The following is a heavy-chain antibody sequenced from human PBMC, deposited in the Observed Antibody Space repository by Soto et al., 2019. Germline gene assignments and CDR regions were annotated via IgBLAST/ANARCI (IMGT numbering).Heavy chain of an antibody. CDR3: ADDLWSAYYTSY. CDR2: IIPIFGTA. V-gene: IGHV1-69*13. D-gene: IGHD3-3*01. J-gene: IGHJ4*02. CDR1: GGTFSSYA. Sequence: SVKISCKASGGTFSSYAISGVRQAPGQGLEWMGGIIPIFGTANYAQKFQGRVTITADESTSTAYMELSSLRSEDTAVYYCADDLWSAYYTSYCRQLNLVAVYS.